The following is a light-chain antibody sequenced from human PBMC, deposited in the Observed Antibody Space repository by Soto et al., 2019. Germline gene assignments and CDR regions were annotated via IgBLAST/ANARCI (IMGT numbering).Light chain of an antibody. CDR3: SSYTSSTTRDV. CDR2: EVS. CDR1: SSDVGGYKY. J-gene: IGLJ1*01. Sequence: QSALTQPASVSGSPGQSITISCTGTSSDVGGYKYVSWYQQHPGKAPKLMIYEVSNRPSGVSNRFSGSKSGNTASLTISGLQAEDEADYYCSSYTSSTTRDVFGTGTKLTVL. V-gene: IGLV2-14*01.